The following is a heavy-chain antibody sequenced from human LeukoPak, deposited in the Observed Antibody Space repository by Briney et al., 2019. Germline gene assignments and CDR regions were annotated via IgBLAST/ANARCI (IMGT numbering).Heavy chain of an antibody. Sequence: PGGSLRLSCAASGFTFSDYYMSWIRQAPGKGLEWVSYISSSGSTIYYADSVKGRFTISRDNAKNSLYLQMNSLRAEDTAVYYCARAFYSSSWALEDAFDIWGQGTMVTVSS. CDR1: GFTFSDYY. D-gene: IGHD6-13*01. CDR2: ISSSGSTI. CDR3: ARAFYSSSWALEDAFDI. V-gene: IGHV3-11*04. J-gene: IGHJ3*02.